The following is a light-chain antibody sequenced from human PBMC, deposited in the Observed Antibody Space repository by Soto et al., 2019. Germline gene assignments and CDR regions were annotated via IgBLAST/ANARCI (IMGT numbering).Light chain of an antibody. J-gene: IGLJ2*01. V-gene: IGLV1-40*01. CDR1: TSNIGAGYD. Sequence: QSVLTQPPSVSGAPGQRVTISCTGSTSNIGAGYDVHWYQQLPGAAPKLLIHGDNNRPSGVPDRFSDSKSGTSASLTITGLQAEDEADYYCQSYDSSLSAHVIFGGGTKLTVL. CDR3: QSYDSSLSAHVI. CDR2: GDN.